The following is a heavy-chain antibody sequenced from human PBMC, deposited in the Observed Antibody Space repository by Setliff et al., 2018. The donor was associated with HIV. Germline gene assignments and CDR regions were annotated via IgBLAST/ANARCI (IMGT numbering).Heavy chain of an antibody. D-gene: IGHD3-10*01. Sequence: SETLSLTCTVSGGSINTRNNYWGWNRQPPGLGLEWIGSMYYSGTTYHSPTLKSRVSMYMDTSRNQFSLKLSSVTAADTAIYYCVRRKSELRLISDYIAVWGKGTTVTVSS. CDR1: GGSINTRNNY. CDR2: MYYSGTT. CDR3: VRRKSELRLISDYIAV. V-gene: IGHV4-39*01. J-gene: IGHJ6*03.